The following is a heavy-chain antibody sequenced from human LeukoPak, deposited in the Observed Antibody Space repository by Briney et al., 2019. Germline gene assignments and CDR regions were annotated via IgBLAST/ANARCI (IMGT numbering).Heavy chain of an antibody. CDR1: GGTFSSYA. Sequence: EASVKVSCKASGGTFSSYAISWVRQAPGQGLEWMGGIIPIFGTANYAQKFQGRVTITTDESTSTAYMELSSLRSEDTAVYYCARDLPPGDGTNNWFDPWGQGTLVTVSS. D-gene: IGHD2-8*01. CDR3: ARDLPPGDGTNNWFDP. CDR2: IIPIFGTA. V-gene: IGHV1-69*05. J-gene: IGHJ5*02.